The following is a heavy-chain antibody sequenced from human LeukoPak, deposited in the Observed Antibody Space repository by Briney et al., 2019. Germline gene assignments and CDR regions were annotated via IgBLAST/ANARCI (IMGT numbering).Heavy chain of an antibody. J-gene: IGHJ3*02. CDR2: IYYSGST. V-gene: IGHV4-59*12. Sequence: SETLSLTCTVSGGSISSYYWSWIRQPPGKGLEWIGYIYYSGSTNYNPSLKSRVTISVDTSKNQFSLKLSSVTAADTAVYYCARDVGAYRGAFDIWGQGTMVTVSS. CDR3: ARDVGAYRGAFDI. D-gene: IGHD3-3*01. CDR1: GGSISSYY.